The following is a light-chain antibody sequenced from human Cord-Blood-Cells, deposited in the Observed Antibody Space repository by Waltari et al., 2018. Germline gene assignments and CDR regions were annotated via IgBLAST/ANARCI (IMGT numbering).Light chain of an antibody. Sequence: QSALTQPPSASGSPGQSVTISCTGTSSDVGGYNSVSWDQQHPGKAPKLMIYEVSKRPSGVPDRFSGSKSGNTASLTVSGLQAEDEADYYCSSYAGSNNVVFGGGTKLTVL. J-gene: IGLJ2*01. V-gene: IGLV2-8*01. CDR1: SSDVGGYNS. CDR2: EVS. CDR3: SSYAGSNNVV.